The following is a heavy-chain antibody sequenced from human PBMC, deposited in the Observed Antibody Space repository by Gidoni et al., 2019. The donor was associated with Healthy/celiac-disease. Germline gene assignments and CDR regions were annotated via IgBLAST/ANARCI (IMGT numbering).Heavy chain of an antibody. CDR2: IIPIFGTA. CDR1: GGTFSSYA. CDR3: ARVGSGYYDSSGYLY. J-gene: IGHJ4*02. V-gene: IGHV1-69*01. Sequence: QVQLVQSGAEVTKPGSSVKVSCKASGGTFSSYAISWVLQAPGQGLEWMGGIIPIFGTANYAQKFQGRVTITADESTSTAYMELSSLRSEDTAVYYCARVGSGYYDSSGYLYWGQGTLVTVSS. D-gene: IGHD3-22*01.